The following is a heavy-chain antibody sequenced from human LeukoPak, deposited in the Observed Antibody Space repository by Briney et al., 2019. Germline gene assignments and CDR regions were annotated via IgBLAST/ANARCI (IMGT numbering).Heavy chain of an antibody. Sequence: GGSLRLSCAASGFTFNRHAMNWVRQAPGKGLEWVAVIWYDGSNKYYADSVKGRFTISRDNSKNTLYLRMNSLRAEDTAVYYCARDPWLRLGGYPDYWGQGTLVNVSS. CDR1: GFTFNRHA. CDR3: ARDPWLRLGGYPDY. J-gene: IGHJ4*02. V-gene: IGHV3-33*08. CDR2: IWYDGSNK. D-gene: IGHD5-12*01.